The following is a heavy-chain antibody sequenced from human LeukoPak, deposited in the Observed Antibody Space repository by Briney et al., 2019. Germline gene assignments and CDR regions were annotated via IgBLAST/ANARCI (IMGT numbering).Heavy chain of an antibody. Sequence: PGGSLRLSCAASGFTFSSYWMSWVRQAPGKGLEWVANIKQDGSEKYYVDSVKGRFTISRDNAKNSLYLQMNSLRAEDTAVYYCARDQGIVVVVAATPYYYYYGMDVWGQGTTVTVPS. J-gene: IGHJ6*02. D-gene: IGHD2-15*01. CDR3: ARDQGIVVVVAATPYYYYYGMDV. V-gene: IGHV3-7*01. CDR2: IKQDGSEK. CDR1: GFTFSSYW.